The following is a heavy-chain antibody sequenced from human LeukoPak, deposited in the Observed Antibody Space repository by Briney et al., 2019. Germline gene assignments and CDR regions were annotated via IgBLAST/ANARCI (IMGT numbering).Heavy chain of an antibody. CDR1: GFTFSSYA. Sequence: GGSLRLSCAASGFTFSSYAMSWVRQAPGKGLEWVSAISGSGGSTYYADSVKGRFTISRDNSKNTLYLQMNSLRAEDTAVYYCAKQVQRYYYDSSGWFNPWGQGTLVTVSS. D-gene: IGHD3-22*01. CDR2: ISGSGGST. V-gene: IGHV3-23*01. CDR3: AKQVQRYYYDSSGWFNP. J-gene: IGHJ5*02.